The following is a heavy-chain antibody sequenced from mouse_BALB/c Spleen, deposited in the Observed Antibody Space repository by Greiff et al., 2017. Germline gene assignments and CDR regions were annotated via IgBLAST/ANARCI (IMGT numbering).Heavy chain of an antibody. CDR3: ARGDFTTATFAY. Sequence: EVQLVESGPGLVKPSQSLSLTCSVTGYSITSGYYWNWIRQFPGNKLEWMGYISYDGSNNYNPSLKNRISITRDTSKNQFFLKLNSVTTEDTATYYCARGDFTTATFAYWGQGTQVTVSA. V-gene: IGHV3-6*02. D-gene: IGHD1-2*01. J-gene: IGHJ3*01. CDR2: ISYDGSN. CDR1: GYSITSGYY.